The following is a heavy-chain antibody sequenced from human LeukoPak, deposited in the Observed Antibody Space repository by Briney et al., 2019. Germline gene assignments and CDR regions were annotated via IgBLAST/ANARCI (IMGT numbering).Heavy chain of an antibody. D-gene: IGHD3-3*01. J-gene: IGHJ4*02. CDR3: ARGPSWSGYSQPYYFDY. CDR1: GYTFTSND. Sequence: GASVKVSCKASGYTFTSNDINWVRQAAGQGLEWMGWMNPNSGNTGYAQKFQGRVTITRNTSISTAYMELSSLRSEDTAVYSCARGPSWSGYSQPYYFDYWGQGTLVTVSS. CDR2: MNPNSGNT. V-gene: IGHV1-8*03.